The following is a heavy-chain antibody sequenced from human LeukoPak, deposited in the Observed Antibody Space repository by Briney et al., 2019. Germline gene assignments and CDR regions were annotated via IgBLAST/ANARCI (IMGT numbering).Heavy chain of an antibody. V-gene: IGHV4-39*01. CDR2: IYYIGST. Sequence: PSETLSLTCTVSDGAISSSCYYWGWIRQPPGKGLSWLGRIYYIGSTYFNRSLKSRVTISVDTSKNQFSLKLSSVTAADTAVYYCARRGHGNSSSWYRGWARGQDWFDPWGQGTLVTVSS. J-gene: IGHJ5*02. CDR1: DGAISSSCYY. D-gene: IGHD6-13*01. CDR3: ARRGHGNSSSWYRGWARGQDWFDP.